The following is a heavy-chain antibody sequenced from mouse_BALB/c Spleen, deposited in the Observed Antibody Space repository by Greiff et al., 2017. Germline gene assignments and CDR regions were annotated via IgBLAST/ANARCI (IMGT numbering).Heavy chain of an antibody. J-gene: IGHJ4*01. Sequence: VKLMESGPGLVQPSQSLSITCTVSGFSLTSYGVHWVRQSPGKGLEWLGVIWSGGSTDYNAAFISRLSISKDNSKRQVFFKMNSLQANDTAIYYCARKDRYYARGAMDYWGQGTSVTVSA. V-gene: IGHV2-2*02. CDR1: GFSLTSYG. CDR3: ARKDRYYARGAMDY. D-gene: IGHD2-14*01. CDR2: IWSGGST.